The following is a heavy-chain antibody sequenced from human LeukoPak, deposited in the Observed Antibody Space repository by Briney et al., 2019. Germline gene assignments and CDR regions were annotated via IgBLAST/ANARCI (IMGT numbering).Heavy chain of an antibody. CDR3: ARGAMYSSGWYSTYYFDY. CDR1: GGSISSSSYY. CDR2: IYYSGST. V-gene: IGHV4-39*07. Sequence: PSETLSLTCTVSGGSISSSSYYWGWIRQPPGKGLEWIGSIYYSGSTYYNPSLKSRVTISVDTSKNQFSLKLSSVTAADTAVYYCARGAMYSSGWYSTYYFDYWGQGTLVTVSS. J-gene: IGHJ4*02. D-gene: IGHD6-19*01.